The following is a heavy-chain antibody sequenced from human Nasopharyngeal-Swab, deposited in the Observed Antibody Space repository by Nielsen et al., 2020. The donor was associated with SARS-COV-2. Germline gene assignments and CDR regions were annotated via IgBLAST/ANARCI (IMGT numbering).Heavy chain of an antibody. CDR3: ARDRTQLLVFYYYGLDV. J-gene: IGHJ6*02. CDR1: GYTFTGYH. D-gene: IGHD4-11*01. Sequence: ASVKVSCKASGYTFTGYHMHWVRQAPGQGLEWMGWISPFNGVIHYAQKFQDRVIMTTDTSTNTAYLEVTSLTSDDTAVYYCARDRTQLLVFYYYGLDVWGQGTTVTVSS. V-gene: IGHV1-18*04. CDR2: ISPFNGVI.